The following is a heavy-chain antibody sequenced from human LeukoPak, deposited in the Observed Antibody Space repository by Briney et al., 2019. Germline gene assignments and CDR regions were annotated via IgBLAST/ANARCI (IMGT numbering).Heavy chain of an antibody. CDR1: GGSISSYY. D-gene: IGHD6-19*01. V-gene: IGHV4-59*01. CDR2: IYYSGST. J-gene: IGHJ4*02. Sequence: PSETLSLTCTVSGGSISSYYWSWIRQSPGKGLEWIGYIYYSGSTNYNPSLKSRVTISVDTSKNQFSLKLRSVTAAATAVYYCARVSGSSGWYLILGFDYWGRGTLVTVSS. CDR3: ARVSGSSGWYLILGFDY.